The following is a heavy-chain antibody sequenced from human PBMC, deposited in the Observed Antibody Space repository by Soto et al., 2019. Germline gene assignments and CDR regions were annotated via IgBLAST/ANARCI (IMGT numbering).Heavy chain of an antibody. D-gene: IGHD1-26*01. CDR2: IYDSGST. CDR3: ARVPYSGSYYGWFDP. CDR1: GGSISSSY. J-gene: IGHJ5*02. V-gene: IGHV4-59*01. Sequence: PSETLSLTCTVSGGSISSSYWSWIRQPPGKGLEWIGYIYDSGSTYYNSSLKSRVTMSVDTSKSQFSLKLSSVTAADTAVYYCARVPYSGSYYGWFDPWGQGTLVTVSS.